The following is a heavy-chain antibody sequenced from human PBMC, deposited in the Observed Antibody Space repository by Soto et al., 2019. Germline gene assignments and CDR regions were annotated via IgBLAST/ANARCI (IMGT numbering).Heavy chain of an antibody. Sequence: PGGSLRLSCAASGFISNNYAMSWVRQAPGKGLEWVSGISASGSRTFYADSVKGRFTVSSDFSKNTLSLQMDSLRAEDTAVYFCGKDPNGDYVGGFEFWGPGTMVTVSS. J-gene: IGHJ3*01. CDR3: GKDPNGDYVGGFEF. CDR2: ISASGSRT. V-gene: IGHV3-23*01. D-gene: IGHD4-17*01. CDR1: GFISNNYA.